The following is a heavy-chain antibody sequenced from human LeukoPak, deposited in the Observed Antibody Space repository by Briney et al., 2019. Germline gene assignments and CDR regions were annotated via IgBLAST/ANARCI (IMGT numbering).Heavy chain of an antibody. CDR1: GYTLTDYY. D-gene: IGHD3-9*01. CDR2: INPSGGST. Sequence: ASVKVSCKASGYTLTDYYMHWVRQAPGQGLEWMGIINPSGGSTSYAQKFQGRVTMTRDTSTSTVYMELSSLRSEDTAVYYCASAPRYDIRGSDYWGQGTLVTVSS. CDR3: ASAPRYDIRGSDY. J-gene: IGHJ4*02. V-gene: IGHV1-46*01.